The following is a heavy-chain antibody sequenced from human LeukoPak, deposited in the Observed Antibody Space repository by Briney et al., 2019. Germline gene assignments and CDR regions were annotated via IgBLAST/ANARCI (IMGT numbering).Heavy chain of an antibody. V-gene: IGHV4-61*02. CDR1: GGSISSGSYY. CDR3: ARVPQQLNYYYMDV. Sequence: PSETLSLTCTVSGGSISSGSYYWSWIRQPAGKGLEWIGRIYTSGSTNYNPSLKSRVTISVDTSKNQFSLKLSSVTAADTAVYYCARVPQQLNYYYMDVWGKGTTVTVSS. CDR2: IYTSGST. D-gene: IGHD6-13*01. J-gene: IGHJ6*03.